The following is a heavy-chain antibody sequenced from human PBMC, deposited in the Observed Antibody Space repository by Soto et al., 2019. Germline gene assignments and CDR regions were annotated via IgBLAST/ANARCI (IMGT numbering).Heavy chain of an antibody. J-gene: IGHJ5*02. D-gene: IGHD6-13*01. CDR3: ARAGPYFNWFDP. CDR2: MYYSGST. V-gene: IGHV4-39*01. CDR1: GGSISSSSYY. Sequence: QLQLQESGPGLVKPSETLSLTCTVSGGSISSSSYYWGWIRQPPGKGLEWIGAMYYSGSTYNNPPLKSRVTLSVDTSKNQFSLKLSSVTAADTAVYYCARAGPYFNWFDPWGQGTLVTVSS.